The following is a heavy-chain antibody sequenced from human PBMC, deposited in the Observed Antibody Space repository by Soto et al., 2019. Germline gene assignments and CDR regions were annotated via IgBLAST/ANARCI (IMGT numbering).Heavy chain of an antibody. V-gene: IGHV1-69*01. CDR2: SIPIFGTA. J-gene: IGHJ4*02. CDR1: GGTFSSYS. CDR3: ARDGGRHSGGIDY. D-gene: IGHD1-26*01. Sequence: QVQLVQSGAEVKKPGSSVKFSCQASGGTFSSYSINWVRQAPGQGLEWMGESIPIFGTANCAQKFQGSVTITADESTSTAYMELSSLRSEDTAVYYCARDGGRHSGGIDYWGQGTLVTVSS.